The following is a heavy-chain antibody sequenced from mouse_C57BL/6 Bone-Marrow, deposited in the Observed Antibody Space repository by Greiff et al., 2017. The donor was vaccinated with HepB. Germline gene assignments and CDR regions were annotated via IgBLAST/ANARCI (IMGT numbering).Heavy chain of an antibody. V-gene: IGHV3-6*01. Sequence: EVKLVESGPGLVKPSQSLSLTCSVTGYSITSGYYWNWIRQFPGNKLEWMGYISYDGSNNYNPSLKNRISITRDTSKNQFFLKLNSVTTEDTATYYCARDHYGSDYWGQGTTLTVSS. CDR2: ISYDGSN. D-gene: IGHD1-1*01. J-gene: IGHJ2*01. CDR3: ARDHYGSDY. CDR1: GYSITSGYY.